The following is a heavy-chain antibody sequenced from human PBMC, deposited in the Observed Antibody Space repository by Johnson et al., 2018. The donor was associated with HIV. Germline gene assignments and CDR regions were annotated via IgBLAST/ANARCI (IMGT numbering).Heavy chain of an antibody. CDR1: GFTFDDYG. CDR2: INWNGGSP. V-gene: IGHV3-20*04. CDR3: AREVRYNLNQVPAFDI. Sequence: VQLVASGGGLVHPGGSLRLSCAASGFTFDDYGMHWVRQAPGKGLEWVSGINWNGGSPGYGDSVKGRFTISRDKAKNSLYLQMKSLRAEDTALYYCAREVRYNLNQVPAFDIWGQGTMVTVSS. J-gene: IGHJ3*02. D-gene: IGHD1-20*01.